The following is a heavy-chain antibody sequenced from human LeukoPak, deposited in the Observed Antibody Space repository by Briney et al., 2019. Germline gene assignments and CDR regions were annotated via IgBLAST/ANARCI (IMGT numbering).Heavy chain of an antibody. J-gene: IGHJ3*02. CDR1: GFTFSSYE. D-gene: IGHD3-10*01. CDR2: ISSSGSTI. Sequence: PGGSLRLSCAASGFTFSSYEMNWVRQAPGKGLEWVSYISSSGSTIYYADSVKGRFTISRDNAKNSLYLQMNSLRAEDTAVYYCARDLTYGLPGIWGQGTMVTVSS. CDR3: ARDLTYGLPGI. V-gene: IGHV3-48*03.